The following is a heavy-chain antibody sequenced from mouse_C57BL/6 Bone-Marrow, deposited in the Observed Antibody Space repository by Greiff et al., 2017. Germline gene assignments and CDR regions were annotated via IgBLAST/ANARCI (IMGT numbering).Heavy chain of an antibody. J-gene: IGHJ2*01. CDR1: GYTFTSYW. CDR2: IDPSDRYT. V-gene: IGHV1-50*01. Sequence: QVQLQQPGAELVKPGASVKLSCKASGYTFTSYWMQWVKQRPGQGLEWIGEIDPSDRYTNYNQKFKGKATLPVDKYSSTACMQLSSLTSEDSAVYYCAREDSNYLYYFDYWGQVTTLTVSS. CDR3: AREDSNYLYYFDY. D-gene: IGHD2-5*01.